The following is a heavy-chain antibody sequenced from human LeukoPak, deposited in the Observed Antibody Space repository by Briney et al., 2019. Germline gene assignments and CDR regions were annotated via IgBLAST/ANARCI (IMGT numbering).Heavy chain of an antibody. CDR1: GFTFSSYW. Sequence: GGSLRLSCAASGFTFSSYWMHWVRQAPGKGLVWVSRIYGDDSSTSYADSVKGRFTISRDNAKNTLYLQMNSLRAEDTAVYYCARGSATSTRYGASDIWGQGTMVTVSS. D-gene: IGHD6-13*01. V-gene: IGHV3-74*01. J-gene: IGHJ3*02. CDR3: ARGSATSTRYGASDI. CDR2: IYGDDSST.